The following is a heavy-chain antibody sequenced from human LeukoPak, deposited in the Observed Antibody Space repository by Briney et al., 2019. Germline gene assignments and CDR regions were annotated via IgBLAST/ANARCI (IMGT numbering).Heavy chain of an antibody. D-gene: IGHD7-27*01. CDR3: ARLDAPTGAIDY. CDR2: ISGSGGST. CDR1: GFTFSSYA. Sequence: PGGSLRLSCAASGFTFSSYAMSWVRQAPGKGLEWVSAISGSGGSTYYADSVKGRFTISRDNSKNTLYLQMNSLRAEDTAVYYCARLDAPTGAIDYWGQGTLVTVSS. J-gene: IGHJ4*02. V-gene: IGHV3-23*01.